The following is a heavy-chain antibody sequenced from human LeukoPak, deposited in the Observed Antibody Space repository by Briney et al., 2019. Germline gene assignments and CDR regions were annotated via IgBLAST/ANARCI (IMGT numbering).Heavy chain of an antibody. V-gene: IGHV1-69*04. CDR2: IIPILGIA. Sequence: GASVKVSCKASGGTFSSYAISWVRQAPGQGLEWMGRIIPILGIANYAQKFQGRVTITADKSTSTAYMELSSLRSEDTAVYYCARDPQGGAFRGSLAYWGQGTLVTVSS. CDR1: GGTFSSYA. D-gene: IGHD1-26*01. J-gene: IGHJ4*02. CDR3: ARDPQGGAFRGSLAY.